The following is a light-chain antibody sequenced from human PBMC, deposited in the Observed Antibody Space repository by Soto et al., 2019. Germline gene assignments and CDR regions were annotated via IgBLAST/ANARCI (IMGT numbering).Light chain of an antibody. CDR1: QFLSSSY. V-gene: IGKV3-20*01. CDR3: QHQGT. Sequence: EIVLTQSPGPLSLSAGARATLSCRASQFLSSSYVVWYQQKPGQAPRLLIYAESRRATGIPDRFSGSGSATEYTLTISRVKPEDFAVYYCQHQGTFGQGTRLEIK. J-gene: IGKJ2*01. CDR2: AES.